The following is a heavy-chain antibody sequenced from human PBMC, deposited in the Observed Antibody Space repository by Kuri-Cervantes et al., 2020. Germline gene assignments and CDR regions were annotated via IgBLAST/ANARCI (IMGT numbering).Heavy chain of an antibody. V-gene: IGHV3-30*18. CDR1: GFTFSSYG. J-gene: IGHJ6*02. D-gene: IGHD5-18*01. CDR3: AKDATAMVVFPYYYGMDV. CDR2: ISYDGSNK. Sequence: GESLKISCAASGFTFSSYGMHWVRQAPGKGLGWVAVISYDGSNKYCADSVKGRFTISRDNSKNTLYLQMNSLRAEDTAVYYCAKDATAMVVFPYYYGMDVWGQGTTVTVSS.